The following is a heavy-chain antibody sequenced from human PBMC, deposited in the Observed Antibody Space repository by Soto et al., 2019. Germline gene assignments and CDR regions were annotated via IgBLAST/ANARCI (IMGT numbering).Heavy chain of an antibody. J-gene: IGHJ4*02. Sequence: QVQLVESGGGVVQPGRSLRLSCAASGFTFSSYGMHWVRQAPGKGLEWVAVISYDGSNKYYADSVKGRFTISRDNSKNTLYLQMNSLRAEDTAVYYCAKGDLWGSIAADAHFDYWGQGTLVTVSS. CDR2: ISYDGSNK. V-gene: IGHV3-30*18. CDR3: AKGDLWGSIAADAHFDY. D-gene: IGHD6-6*01. CDR1: GFTFSSYG.